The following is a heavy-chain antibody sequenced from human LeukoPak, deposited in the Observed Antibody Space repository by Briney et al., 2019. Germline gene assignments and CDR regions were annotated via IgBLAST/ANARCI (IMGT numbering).Heavy chain of an antibody. CDR2: ISSSSSYI. J-gene: IGHJ4*02. CDR1: GFTFSSYS. Sequence: GGSLRLSCAASGFTFSSYSMNWVRQAPGKGLEWVSSISSSSSYIYYADSVKGRFTISRDNAKNSLYLQMNSLRAEDTAVYYCARGGSGNYYDSSGYSAYWGQGTLVTVSS. D-gene: IGHD3-22*01. CDR3: ARGGSGNYYDSSGYSAY. V-gene: IGHV3-21*01.